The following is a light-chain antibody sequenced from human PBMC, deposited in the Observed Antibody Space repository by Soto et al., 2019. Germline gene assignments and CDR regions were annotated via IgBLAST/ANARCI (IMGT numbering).Light chain of an antibody. CDR2: GAS. CDR3: QQYNNWPPLT. J-gene: IGKJ4*01. Sequence: EIVMTQSPATLSVSPGGRATLSCRASQSVSSNLAWYQQKLGQAPRLLIYGASTRATGVPARFSGSGSGTEFTLTISSLQSEDFAVYYCQQYNNWPPLTFGGGTKVEIK. CDR1: QSVSSN. V-gene: IGKV3-15*01.